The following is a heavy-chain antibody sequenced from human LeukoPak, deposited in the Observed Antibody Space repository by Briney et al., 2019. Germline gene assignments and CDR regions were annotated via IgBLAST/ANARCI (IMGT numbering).Heavy chain of an antibody. CDR3: ARANMAVAGRGLDH. CDR2: ISSSGSTI. Sequence: PGGSLRLSCAASGFTFSSYEIIWVRQAPGKGLEWISYISSSGSTIYSADSVKGRFTISRDNAKNSLYLQMNSLRAEDTAVYYCARANMAVAGRGLDHWGQGTLVTVSS. J-gene: IGHJ4*02. D-gene: IGHD6-19*01. CDR1: GFTFSSYE. V-gene: IGHV3-48*03.